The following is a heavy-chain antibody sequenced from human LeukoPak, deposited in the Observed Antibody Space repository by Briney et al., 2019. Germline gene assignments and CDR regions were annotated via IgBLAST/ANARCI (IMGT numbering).Heavy chain of an antibody. V-gene: IGHV3-30*18. CDR3: AKVASVVSTNGDFDY. CDR1: GFTFSSYG. CDR2: ISYDGSNK. D-gene: IGHD2-21*01. Sequence: PGRSLRLSCAASGFTFSSYGMHWVRQAPGKGLEWVAVISYDGSNKYYADSVKGRFTISRDNSKNTLYLQMNSLRAEDTAVYYCAKVASVVSTNGDFDYWGQGTLVTVSS. J-gene: IGHJ4*02.